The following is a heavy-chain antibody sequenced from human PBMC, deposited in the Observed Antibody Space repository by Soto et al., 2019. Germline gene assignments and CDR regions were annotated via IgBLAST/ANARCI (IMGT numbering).Heavy chain of an antibody. J-gene: IGHJ3*02. CDR3: ARGYNWNYYEEGLHI. D-gene: IGHD1-7*01. V-gene: IGHV1-18*04. Sequence: ASVKVSCKASGYNFNNYGIVWVRQAPGQGLEWMGWSSAYSGNTNYAQKFQGRVTMTTDTSTSTAYMELKSLKSDDTVVYYCARGYNWNYYEEGLHIWGQGTMVTVS. CDR2: SSAYSGNT. CDR1: GYNFNNYG.